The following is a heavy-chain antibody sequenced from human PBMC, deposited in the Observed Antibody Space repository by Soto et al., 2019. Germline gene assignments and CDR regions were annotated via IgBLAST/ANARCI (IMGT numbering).Heavy chain of an antibody. CDR1: GGSISGYY. J-gene: IGHJ4*02. CDR2: IYYTGST. D-gene: IGHD3-3*01. Sequence: PSETLSLTCSVSGGSISGYYWSWIRQPPGKGLEWIGYIYYTGSTNYSPSLRGRVTISLDTSKKQFSLKLSSVTAADTAVYYCATGGGDFWSGYLIDNWGQGTLVTVSS. V-gene: IGHV4-59*01. CDR3: ATGGGDFWSGYLIDN.